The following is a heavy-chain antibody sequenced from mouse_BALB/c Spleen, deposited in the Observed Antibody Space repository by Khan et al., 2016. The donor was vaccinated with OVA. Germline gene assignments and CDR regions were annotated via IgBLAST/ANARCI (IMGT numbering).Heavy chain of an antibody. V-gene: IGHV3-6*02. D-gene: IGHD3-3*01. J-gene: IGHJ3*01. Sequence: EVQLQESGPGLVKPSQSLSLTCSVTGYSITSGYYWNWIRQFQGNKLEWMGYITSGGSFNYNPSLKNRISITRDTSNNQFFLKLNSVTPEDTATYYCARAGRWFDYWGQGTLVTVSA. CDR1: GYSITSGYY. CDR2: ITSGGSF. CDR3: ARAGRWFDY.